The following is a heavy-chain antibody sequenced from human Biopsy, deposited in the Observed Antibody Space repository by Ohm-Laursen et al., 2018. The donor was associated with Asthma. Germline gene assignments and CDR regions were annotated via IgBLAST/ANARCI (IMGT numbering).Heavy chain of an antibody. Sequence: AASVKVSCKASGYNFISFAIRWVRQAPGQRLEWMGWVNTGNGDTKYSQKFQGRVTITRDTSASTAYMELRSLRSEDTATYYCARTYYDFLTGQVKDVFGVWGQGTMVTVSS. CDR2: VNTGNGDT. CDR3: ARTYYDFLTGQVKDVFGV. J-gene: IGHJ3*01. CDR1: GYNFISFA. D-gene: IGHD3-9*01. V-gene: IGHV1-3*04.